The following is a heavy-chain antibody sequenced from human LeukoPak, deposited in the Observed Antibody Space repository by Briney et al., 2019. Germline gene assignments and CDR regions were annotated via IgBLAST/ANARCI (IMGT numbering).Heavy chain of an antibody. V-gene: IGHV4-4*09. Sequence: SETLSLTCTVSGGSISSYYWSWIRQPPGKGLEWIGYIYTSGSTNYNPSLKGRVTISVDTSKNQFSLKLSSVTAADTAVYYCARRHDSSGYYYFDYWGQGTLVTVSS. J-gene: IGHJ4*02. CDR3: ARRHDSSGYYYFDY. D-gene: IGHD3-22*01. CDR1: GGSISSYY. CDR2: IYTSGST.